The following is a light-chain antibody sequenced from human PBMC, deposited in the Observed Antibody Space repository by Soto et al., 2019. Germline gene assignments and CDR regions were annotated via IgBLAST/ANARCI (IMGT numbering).Light chain of an antibody. Sequence: DIQMTQSPSSLSASVGDRVTITCRTSQTISDYLNWYQHKPGKAPKLLISAASSLQSGVPSRFSGSGSGTDFTLTIGSLQPEDFATYYCQQSYSTLTFGPGTKVDIK. CDR2: AAS. J-gene: IGKJ3*01. CDR3: QQSYSTLT. V-gene: IGKV1-39*01. CDR1: QTISDY.